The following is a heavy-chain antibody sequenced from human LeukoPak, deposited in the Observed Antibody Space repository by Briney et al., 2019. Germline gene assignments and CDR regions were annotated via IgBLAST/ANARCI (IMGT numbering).Heavy chain of an antibody. CDR1: GFTFSSYA. J-gene: IGHJ3*02. V-gene: IGHV3-23*01. D-gene: IGHD5-18*01. CDR3: AREVDTAMGIDAFDI. Sequence: GGSLRLSCAASGFTFSSYAMSWVRQAPGKGLEWVSAISGSGGSTYYADSVKGRFTISRDNAKNSLYLQMNSLRAEDTAVYYCAREVDTAMGIDAFDIWGQGTMVTVSS. CDR2: ISGSGGST.